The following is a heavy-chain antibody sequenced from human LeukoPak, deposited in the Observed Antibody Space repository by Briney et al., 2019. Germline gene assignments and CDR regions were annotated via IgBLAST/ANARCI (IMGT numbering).Heavy chain of an antibody. J-gene: IGHJ3*02. D-gene: IGHD3-10*01. CDR2: ISGSGGST. V-gene: IGHV3-23*01. Sequence: GGSLRLSCAASGFTFSSYAMSWVRQAPGKGLEWVSAISGSGGSTYYADSVKGRLTISRDNSKNTLYLQMNSLRAEDTAVYYCANKWGLITMVRGVIRDFAFDIWGQGTMVTVSS. CDR1: GFTFSSYA. CDR3: ANKWGLITMVRGVIRDFAFDI.